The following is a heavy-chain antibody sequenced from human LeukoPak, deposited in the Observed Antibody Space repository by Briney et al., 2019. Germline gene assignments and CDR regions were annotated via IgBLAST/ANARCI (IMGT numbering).Heavy chain of an antibody. CDR1: GFTFSSYA. Sequence: GGSLRLSCAASGFTFSSYAMSWVRQAPGKGLEWVSAISGSGGSTYYADSVKGRFTISSDNSKNTLYLQMNSLRAEDTAVYYCAKDQRNYYDSSGYYSGGHDAFDIWGQGTMVTVSS. CDR3: AKDQRNYYDSSGYYSGGHDAFDI. J-gene: IGHJ3*02. D-gene: IGHD3-22*01. CDR2: ISGSGGST. V-gene: IGHV3-23*01.